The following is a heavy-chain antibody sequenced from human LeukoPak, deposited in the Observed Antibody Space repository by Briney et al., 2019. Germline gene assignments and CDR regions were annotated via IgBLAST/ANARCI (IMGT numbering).Heavy chain of an antibody. CDR2: IANDGRFT. D-gene: IGHD2-8*01. J-gene: IGHJ3*02. CDR3: VKEANGFDM. V-gene: IGHV3-30*04. Sequence: PGGSLRLSCAASGFTFSSHPMNWVRQAPGKGLEWVAVIANDGRFTHYADSVKGRFTISRDNSKSTLEMQMNSRRAEDTALYYCVKEANGFDMWGLGTMVTVSS. CDR1: GFTFSSHP.